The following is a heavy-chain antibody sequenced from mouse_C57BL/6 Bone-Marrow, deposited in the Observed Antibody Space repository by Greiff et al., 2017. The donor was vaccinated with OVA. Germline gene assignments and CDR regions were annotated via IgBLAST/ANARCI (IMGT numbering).Heavy chain of an antibody. Sequence: VQLQQPGAELVKPGASVKLSCKASGYTFTSYWMHWVKQRPGQGLEWIGMIHPNSGSTNYNEKFKSKATLTVDKSSSTAYMQLSSLTSEDSAVYYCAREYGSSYRYFDVWGTGTTVTVSS. J-gene: IGHJ1*03. CDR2: IHPNSGST. CDR3: AREYGSSYRYFDV. CDR1: GYTFTSYW. D-gene: IGHD1-1*01. V-gene: IGHV1-64*01.